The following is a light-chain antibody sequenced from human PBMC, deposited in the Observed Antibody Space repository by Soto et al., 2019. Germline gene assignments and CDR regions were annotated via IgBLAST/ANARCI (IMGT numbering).Light chain of an antibody. Sequence: QSALTQPPSASGSPGQSVTISCTGTSSDVSGSNYVSWYQQHPAKAPKLIIYEDTQRPSGVPDRFSGSKSGTTASLTVSGLQAEDEADYYCSSYAGRNLLLFGAGTKVTVL. CDR1: SSDVSGSNY. CDR2: EDT. J-gene: IGLJ1*01. CDR3: SSYAGRNLLL. V-gene: IGLV2-8*01.